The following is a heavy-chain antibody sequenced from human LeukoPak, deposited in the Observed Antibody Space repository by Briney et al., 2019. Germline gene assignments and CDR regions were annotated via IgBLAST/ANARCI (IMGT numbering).Heavy chain of an antibody. CDR1: GFTFSSYA. CDR2: ISSSGSTI. Sequence: GGSLRLSCAASGFTFSSYAMSWVRQAPGKGLEWVSYISSSGSTIYYADSVKGRFTISRDNAKNSLYLQMNSLRAEDTAVYYCASEVATIGDYWGQGTLVTVSS. J-gene: IGHJ4*02. D-gene: IGHD5-12*01. CDR3: ASEVATIGDY. V-gene: IGHV3-48*03.